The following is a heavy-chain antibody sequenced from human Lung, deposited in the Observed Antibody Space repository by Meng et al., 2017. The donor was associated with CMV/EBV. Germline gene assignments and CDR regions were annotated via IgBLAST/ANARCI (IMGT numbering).Heavy chain of an antibody. D-gene: IGHD6-6*01. CDR1: GFTFSSYS. V-gene: IGHV3-21*01. J-gene: IGHJ6*02. CDR3: ARDSSSSYCYYGMDV. CDR2: ISSSSSYI. Sequence: SCAASGFTFSSYSMNWVRQAPGKGLEWVSSISSSSSYIYYADSVKGRFTISRDNAKNSLYLQMNSLRAEDTAVYYCARDSSSSYCYYGMDVGGQGXTVTVSS.